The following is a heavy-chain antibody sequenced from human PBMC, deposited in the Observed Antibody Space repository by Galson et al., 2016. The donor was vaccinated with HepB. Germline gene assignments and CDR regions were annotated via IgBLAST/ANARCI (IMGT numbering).Heavy chain of an antibody. CDR3: ARDSMATITGLDGLDI. D-gene: IGHD5-24*01. CDR2: IWHDGTIK. Sequence: SLRLSCAASGFIFSSYGMHWVRQAPGKGLEWVAVIWHDGTIKYYTDSVKGRFTISRDSSNNTLYLQMNSLRAEDTAVYYCARDSMATITGLDGLDIWGRGTMVTVSP. J-gene: IGHJ3*02. CDR1: GFIFSSYG. V-gene: IGHV3-33*01.